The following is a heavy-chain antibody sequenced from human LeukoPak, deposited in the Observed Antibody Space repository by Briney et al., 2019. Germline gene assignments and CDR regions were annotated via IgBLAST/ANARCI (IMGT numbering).Heavy chain of an antibody. V-gene: IGHV1-2*02. CDR1: GYTFTGYY. CDR2: INPNSGGT. D-gene: IGHD6-13*01. Sequence: ASVKVSCKASGYTFTGYYMHWVRQAPGQGLEWMGWINPNSGGTNYAQKFQGRVTMNRDKSISTAYMELSRLRSDDTAVYYCARDWDAGIAAAGAIDYWGQGTLVTVSS. J-gene: IGHJ4*02. CDR3: ARDWDAGIAAAGAIDY.